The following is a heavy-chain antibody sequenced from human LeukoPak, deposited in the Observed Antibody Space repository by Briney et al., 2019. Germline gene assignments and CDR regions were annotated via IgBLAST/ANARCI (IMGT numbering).Heavy chain of an antibody. V-gene: IGHV3-48*02. D-gene: IGHD6-19*01. CDR1: GFTFSSYS. CDR2: ISTGTSTI. J-gene: IGHJ3*02. CDR3: ARYSSGHDAFDI. Sequence: GGSLRLSCAASGFTFSSYSMNWVRQAPGKGLEWVSYISTGTSTIYYADSVKGRFTISRDNAKNSLYLQMNSLRDEDTAVYYCARYSSGHDAFDIWGQGTMVTVSS.